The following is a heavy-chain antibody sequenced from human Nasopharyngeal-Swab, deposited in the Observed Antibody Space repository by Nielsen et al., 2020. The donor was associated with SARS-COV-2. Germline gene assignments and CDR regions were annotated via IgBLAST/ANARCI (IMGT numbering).Heavy chain of an antibody. CDR3: GRDIGTPAYPRYYYYGMDV. V-gene: IGHV4-31*02. Sequence: WIRQPPGKGLEWIGYIYYSGSTYYNPSLKSRVTISVDTSKNQFSLKLSSVTAADTAVYYCGRDIGTPAYPRYYYYGMDVWGQGTTVTVSS. D-gene: IGHD1-1*01. J-gene: IGHJ6*02. CDR2: IYYSGST.